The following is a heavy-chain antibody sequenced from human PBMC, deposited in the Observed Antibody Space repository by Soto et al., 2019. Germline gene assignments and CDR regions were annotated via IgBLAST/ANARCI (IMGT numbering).Heavy chain of an antibody. J-gene: IGHJ6*02. CDR3: AREGRGIHAYGMDV. Sequence: QVQLVQSGAEVKKPGSSVKVSCKASGGTFSSYAISWVRQAPGQGLEWMGGIIPIFGTANYAQKFQGRVTXXAXEXXSTAYMELSSLRSEDTAVYYCAREGRGIHAYGMDVWGQGTTVTVSS. V-gene: IGHV1-69*12. CDR2: IIPIFGTA. CDR1: GGTFSSYA.